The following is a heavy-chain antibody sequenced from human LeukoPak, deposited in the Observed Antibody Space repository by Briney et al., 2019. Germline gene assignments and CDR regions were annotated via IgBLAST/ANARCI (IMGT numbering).Heavy chain of an antibody. J-gene: IGHJ6*03. CDR2: IYTSGST. V-gene: IGHV4-61*02. CDR1: GGSISSGSYY. Sequence: SETLSLTCTVSGGSISSGSYYWSWIRQPAGKGLEWIGRIYTSGSTNYNPSLKSRVTISVDTSKNQFSLKLSSVTAADTAVYYCARGGGSYFIGYYYYMDVWGKGTTVTVSS. D-gene: IGHD1-26*01. CDR3: ARGGGSYFIGYYYYMDV.